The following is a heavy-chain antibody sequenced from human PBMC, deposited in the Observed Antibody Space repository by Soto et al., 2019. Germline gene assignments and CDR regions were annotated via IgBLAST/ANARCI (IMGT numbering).Heavy chain of an antibody. CDR1: GGSISSGGYY. V-gene: IGHV4-31*03. CDR2: IYYSGST. CDR3: ARDRGYYDSSGSRQFAY. J-gene: IGHJ4*02. Sequence: QVQLQEAVPGLVKPSQTLSLTCTVSGGSISSGGYYWSWIRQHPGKGLEWIGYIYYSGSTYYNPSLERRVTISVDTSKTQVSLKLSSVTAADTAVYYCARDRGYYDSSGSRQFAYGGQGTLVTVSS. D-gene: IGHD3-22*01.